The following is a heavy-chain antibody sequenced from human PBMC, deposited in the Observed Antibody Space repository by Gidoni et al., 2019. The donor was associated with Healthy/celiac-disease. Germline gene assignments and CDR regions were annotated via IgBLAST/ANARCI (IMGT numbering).Heavy chain of an antibody. V-gene: IGHV1-24*01. Sequence: QVPLVQSGAEVKQPGASVTVSCKVSGYTLTALSMHWVRQAPGKGLEWMGGFDPEDGETSYAQKFQGRVTMTEDTSTDTAYMELSSLRSEDTAVYYCATPSDYDILTGYYIFDYWGQGTLVTVSS. CDR2: FDPEDGET. D-gene: IGHD3-9*01. J-gene: IGHJ4*02. CDR3: ATPSDYDILTGYYIFDY. CDR1: GYTLTALS.